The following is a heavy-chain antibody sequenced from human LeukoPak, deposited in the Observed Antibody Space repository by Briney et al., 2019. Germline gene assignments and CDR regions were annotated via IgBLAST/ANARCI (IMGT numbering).Heavy chain of an antibody. V-gene: IGHV4-34*01. CDR2: INHSGST. CDR3: AREVESWFGDLLSYFDS. D-gene: IGHD3-10*01. CDR1: GGSFSGYY. Sequence: SETLSLTCAVYGGSFSGYYWSWIRQSPGKGLEWIGEINHSGSTNYNPSLKSRVTTSVDTSKNQFSLKLTSVTAADTALYYCAREVESWFGDLLSYFDSWGQGTQVTVSS. J-gene: IGHJ4*02.